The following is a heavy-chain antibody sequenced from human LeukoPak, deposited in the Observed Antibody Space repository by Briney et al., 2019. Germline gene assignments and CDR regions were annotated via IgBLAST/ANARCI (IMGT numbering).Heavy chain of an antibody. J-gene: IGHJ4*02. CDR2: ISAYNGNT. D-gene: IGHD2-15*01. V-gene: IGHV1-18*01. Sequence: GASVKVSCKASGYTFTSYGISWVRQAPGQGLEWMGWISAYNGNTNYAQKLQGRVTMTTDTSTSTAYMELRSLRSDDTAVYYCVSTSPCSGGSCYPLGYWGQGTLVTVSS. CDR3: VSTSPCSGGSCYPLGY. CDR1: GYTFTSYG.